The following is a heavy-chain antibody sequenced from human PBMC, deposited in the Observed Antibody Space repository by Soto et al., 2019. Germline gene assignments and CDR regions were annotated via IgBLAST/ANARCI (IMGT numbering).Heavy chain of an antibody. CDR1: GGSIGSSTDY. Sequence: QLQLQESGPGLVKPSETLSLTCTVSGGSIGSSTDYWGWIRQPPGKGLEWIVRIYYSGSPYYNPSPTSRVTTSVNTSKTQFSLKMSSVTAADTAMYYCARTVGVAGIAEFFQHWGQGTLVTVSS. J-gene: IGHJ1*01. CDR2: IYYSGSP. CDR3: ARTVGVAGIAEFFQH. D-gene: IGHD1-26*01. V-gene: IGHV4-39*01.